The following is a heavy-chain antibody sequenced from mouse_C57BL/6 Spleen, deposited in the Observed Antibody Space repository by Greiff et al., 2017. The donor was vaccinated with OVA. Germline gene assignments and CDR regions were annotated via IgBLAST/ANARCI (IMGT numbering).Heavy chain of an antibody. CDR3: ASDYGSSYGAFDY. CDR1: GYSITSGYY. J-gene: IGHJ2*01. Sequence: DVKLQESGPGLVKPSQSLSLTCSVTGYSITSGYYWTWIRQFPGNKLEWMGYISYDGSNNYNPSLKNRISITRDTSKNQFFLKLNSVTTEDTATYYCASDYGSSYGAFDYWGQGTTLTVSS. D-gene: IGHD1-1*01. CDR2: ISYDGSN. V-gene: IGHV3-6*01.